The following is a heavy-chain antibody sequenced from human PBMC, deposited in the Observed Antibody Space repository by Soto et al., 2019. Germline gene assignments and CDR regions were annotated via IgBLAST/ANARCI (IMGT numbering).Heavy chain of an antibody. CDR3: ARVNFYGSGSPRVRLSP. Sequence: SQTLSLTCAISGDSVSGNSAAWNWVRQSPSRGLEWLGRTYYRSKWYNDYAVSVKSRITINPDTSKNQFSLQLNSVTPEDTAVYYCARVNFYGSGSPRVRLSPSGQGTSVLVSS. D-gene: IGHD3-10*01. V-gene: IGHV6-1*01. CDR2: TYYRSKWYN. J-gene: IGHJ5*02. CDR1: GDSVSGNSAA.